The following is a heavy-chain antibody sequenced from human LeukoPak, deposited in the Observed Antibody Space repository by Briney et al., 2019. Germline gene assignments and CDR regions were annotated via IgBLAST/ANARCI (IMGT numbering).Heavy chain of an antibody. V-gene: IGHV3-23*01. CDR1: TSTFSNYG. Sequence: GGSLRLSCAASTSTFSNYGMHWVRQAPGKGLEWVSAISNNGGYTYYADSVQGRFTISRGNSKSTLCLQMNSLRAEDTAVYYCAKQLGYCSDGSCYFPCWGQGTLVTVSS. CDR3: AKQLGYCSDGSCYFPC. D-gene: IGHD2-15*01. CDR2: ISNNGGYT. J-gene: IGHJ4*02.